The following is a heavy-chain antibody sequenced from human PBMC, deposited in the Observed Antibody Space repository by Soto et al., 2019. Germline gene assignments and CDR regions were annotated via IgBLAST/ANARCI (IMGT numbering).Heavy chain of an antibody. V-gene: IGHV3-30*03. CDR1: GFTFSSYG. Sequence: QVQLVESGGGMVQPGRSLRLSCAASGFTFSSYGMHWVRQAPGKGLEWVAVISYDGSNKYYADSVKGRFTISRDNSKNTLYLQMNSLRAEDTAVYYCARDLMGPGRAYGMDVWGKGTTVTVSS. D-gene: IGHD3-16*01. CDR3: ARDLMGPGRAYGMDV. CDR2: ISYDGSNK. J-gene: IGHJ6*04.